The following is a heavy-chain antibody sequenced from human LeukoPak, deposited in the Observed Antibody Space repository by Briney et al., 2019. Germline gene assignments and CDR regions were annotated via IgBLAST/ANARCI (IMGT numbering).Heavy chain of an antibody. CDR3: ARDVRAYSTSSSAFDI. CDR2: ISSSSSYI. V-gene: IGHV3-21*01. J-gene: IGHJ3*02. Sequence: PGGSLRLSCAASGFTFSSYGMGWVRQAPGKGLEWVSSISSSSSYIYYADSVKGRFTISRDNAKNSLYLQMNSLRAEDTAVYYCARDVRAYSTSSSAFDIWGQGTMVTVSS. CDR1: GFTFSSYG. D-gene: IGHD6-6*01.